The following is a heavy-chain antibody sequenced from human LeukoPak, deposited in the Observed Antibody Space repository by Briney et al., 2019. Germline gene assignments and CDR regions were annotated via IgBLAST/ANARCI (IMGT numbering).Heavy chain of an antibody. CDR1: GFTFSTYW. V-gene: IGHV3-7*01. D-gene: IGHD3-22*01. Sequence: GGSLRLSCAASGFTFSTYWMSWVRQAPGKGLEWVANIKQDGSGKYYVDSVKGRFTISRDNAKNSLYLQMNSLRAEDTAVYYCARHHYDSSGFQLFDYWGQGTLVTVSS. CDR2: IKQDGSGK. CDR3: ARHHYDSSGFQLFDY. J-gene: IGHJ4*02.